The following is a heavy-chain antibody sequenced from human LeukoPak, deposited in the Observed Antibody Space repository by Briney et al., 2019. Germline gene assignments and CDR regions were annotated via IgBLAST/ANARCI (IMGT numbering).Heavy chain of an antibody. CDR1: GGSISSSNW. J-gene: IGHJ4*02. CDR3: ARQTSYYYYGSGSYGY. CDR2: IYHSGST. V-gene: IGHV4-4*02. D-gene: IGHD3-10*01. Sequence: PSGTLSLTCAVSGGSISSSNWWSWVRQPPGKGLEWIGEIYHSGSTNYNPSLKSRVTISVDTSKNQFSLKLSSVTAADTAVYYCARQTSYYYYGSGSYGYWGQGTLVTVSS.